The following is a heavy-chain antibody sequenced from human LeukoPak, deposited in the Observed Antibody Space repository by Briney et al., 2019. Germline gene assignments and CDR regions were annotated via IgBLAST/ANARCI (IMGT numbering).Heavy chain of an antibody. CDR1: GDIVSSNSAA. CDR3: ARDTWCGGDCEDAFDI. Sequence: SQTLSLTCAISGDIVSSNSAAWNWIRQSPSRGLEWLGRTYYRSKWYNDYAVSVKSRITINPDTSKNQFSLQLNSVTPEDTAVYYCARDTWCGGDCEDAFDIWGQGTMVTVSS. D-gene: IGHD2-21*02. CDR2: TYYRSKWYN. V-gene: IGHV6-1*01. J-gene: IGHJ3*02.